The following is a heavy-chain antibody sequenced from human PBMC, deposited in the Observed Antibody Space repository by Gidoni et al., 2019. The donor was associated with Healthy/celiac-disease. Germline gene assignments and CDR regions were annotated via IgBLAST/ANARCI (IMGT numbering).Heavy chain of an antibody. V-gene: IGHV3-74*01. Sequence: EVQLVESGGGLVQPWASVRLSCAASGFPFSSSWIHWVRQVPGKGLVWVSRINNGGSSTSYADSVKDRFTISRDNAKNTLYLQMNSLRAEDTAVYYCARGDYDFWSGYSYYCYGMDVWGQGTTVTVSS. CDR1: GFPFSSSW. CDR3: ARGDYDFWSGYSYYCYGMDV. CDR2: INNGGSST. D-gene: IGHD3-3*01. J-gene: IGHJ6*02.